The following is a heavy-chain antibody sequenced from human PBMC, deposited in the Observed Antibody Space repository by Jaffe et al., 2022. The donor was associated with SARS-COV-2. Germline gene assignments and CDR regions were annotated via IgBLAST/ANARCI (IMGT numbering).Heavy chain of an antibody. CDR1: GGSFSGYY. Sequence: QVQLQQWGAGLLKPSETLSLTCAVYGGSFSGYYWSWIRQPPGKGLEWIGEINHSGSTNYNPSLKSRVTISVDTSKNQFSLKLSSVTAADTAVYYCAGGDYYGSGSHYWGQGTLVTVSS. CDR2: INHSGST. J-gene: IGHJ4*02. CDR3: AGGDYYGSGSHY. V-gene: IGHV4-34*01. D-gene: IGHD3-10*01.